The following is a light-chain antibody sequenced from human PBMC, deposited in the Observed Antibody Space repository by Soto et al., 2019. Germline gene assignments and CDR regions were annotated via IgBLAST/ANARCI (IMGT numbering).Light chain of an antibody. CDR1: QGISNY. CDR3: QKYNSAPWT. J-gene: IGKJ1*01. Sequence: DIQMTQSPSSLSASVGDRVTITCRASQGISNYLAWYQQKPGKVPKLLIYAASTLLSGVPSRFSGSRSGTDFTLTISSQQPEDVATYYCQKYNSAPWTFGQGTKVDIK. CDR2: AAS. V-gene: IGKV1-27*01.